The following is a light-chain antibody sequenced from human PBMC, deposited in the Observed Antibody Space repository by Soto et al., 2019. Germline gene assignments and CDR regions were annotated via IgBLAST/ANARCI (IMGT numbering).Light chain of an antibody. Sequence: EIVLTQSPASLSLSPGERATLSCRASQSVGSSVGWYQQKVGQAPRLLIYDTSKRATGIPARFSGSGSGTDFTLTISGLEPEDFALYHCQQRNTWGYTLAQGNKLEL. J-gene: IGKJ2*01. V-gene: IGKV3-11*01. CDR3: QQRNTWGYT. CDR1: QSVGSS. CDR2: DTS.